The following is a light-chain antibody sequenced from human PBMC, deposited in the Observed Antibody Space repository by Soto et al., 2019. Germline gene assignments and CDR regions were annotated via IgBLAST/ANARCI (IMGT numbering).Light chain of an antibody. J-gene: IGLJ3*02. CDR2: DVS. Sequence: QSALTQPASVSGSPGQSITISCTGTSSDIGGYNYVSWYQQHPGKAPKLIISDVSNRPSGVSNRFSGSKSGNTASLTISGLPAEDEADYHCSSYTGSSTGVFGGGTKLTVL. CDR3: SSYTGSSTGV. V-gene: IGLV2-14*01. CDR1: SSDIGGYNY.